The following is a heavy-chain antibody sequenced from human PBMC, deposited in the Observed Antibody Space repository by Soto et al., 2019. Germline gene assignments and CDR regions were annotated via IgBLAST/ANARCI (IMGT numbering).Heavy chain of an antibody. CDR2: ISYDGSNK. D-gene: IGHD2-2*01. CDR1: GFTFSSYG. CDR3: AKDRLYCSSTSCYYMGYYYYGMDV. J-gene: IGHJ6*02. Sequence: PGGSLRLSCAASGFTFSSYGMHWVRQAPGKGLEWVAVISYDGSNKYYADSVKGRFTISRDNSKNTLYLQMNSLRAEDTAVYYCAKDRLYCSSTSCYYMGYYYYGMDVWGQGTTVTVSS. V-gene: IGHV3-30*18.